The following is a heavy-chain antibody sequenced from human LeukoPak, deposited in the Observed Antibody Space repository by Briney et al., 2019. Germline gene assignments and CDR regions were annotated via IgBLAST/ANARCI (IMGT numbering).Heavy chain of an antibody. CDR3: ARDRIPGTSPKMDY. J-gene: IGHJ4*02. V-gene: IGHV3-23*05. Sequence: GGSLRLSCVASGFTFSDYAMNWVRQAPGKGLEWVSTFKTKYNQVYYAESVRGRFTISRDNSKNTLYLQMNSLRVEDTALYYCARDRIPGTSPKMDYWGQGTLVTVSS. CDR2: FKTKYNQV. CDR1: GFTFSDYA. D-gene: IGHD1-7*01.